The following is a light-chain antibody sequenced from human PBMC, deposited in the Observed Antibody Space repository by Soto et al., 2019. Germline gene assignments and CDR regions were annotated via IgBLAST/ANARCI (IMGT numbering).Light chain of an antibody. Sequence: QSALTQPASVSGSPGQAITISCTGTSSDVGGYDYVSWYQQYPGKAPKLMIYEVTYRPSGVSNRFSGSKSGNTASLTISGLQAEDEADYYCSSYTSSSTLLFGGGTQLTVL. J-gene: IGLJ2*01. CDR2: EVT. CDR3: SSYTSSSTLL. V-gene: IGLV2-14*01. CDR1: SSDVGGYDY.